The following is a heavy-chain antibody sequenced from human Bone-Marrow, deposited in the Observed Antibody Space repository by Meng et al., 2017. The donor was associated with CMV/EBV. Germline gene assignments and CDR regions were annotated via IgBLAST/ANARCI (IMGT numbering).Heavy chain of an antibody. V-gene: IGHV4-61*08. CDR1: GGSVSSGAYY. CDR2: IYYNGST. CDR3: ARGYVLRFFSPAPDAFDI. J-gene: IGHJ3*02. D-gene: IGHD3-3*01. Sequence: SETLSLTCTVSGGSVSSGAYYWSWIRQPPGKGLEWIGYIYYNGSTNYNPSLKSRVTISVDTSKNQFSLKLSSVPAADTAVYYCARGYVLRFFSPAPDAFDIWGQGTMVTVSS.